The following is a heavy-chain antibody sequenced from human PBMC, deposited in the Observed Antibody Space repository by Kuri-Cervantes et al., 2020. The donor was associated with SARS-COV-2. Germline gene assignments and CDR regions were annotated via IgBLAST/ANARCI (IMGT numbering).Heavy chain of an antibody. CDR3: AKWGGYCSGGSCSLPFQH. V-gene: IGHV3-23*01. CDR2: ISGSGGST. Sequence: GESLKISCAASGFTFSSYAMSWVRQAPGKGLGWVSAISGSGGSTYYADSVKGRFTISRDNSKNTLYLQMNSLRAEDTAVYYCAKWGGYCSGGSCSLPFQHWGQGTLVTVSS. D-gene: IGHD2-15*01. J-gene: IGHJ1*01. CDR1: GFTFSSYA.